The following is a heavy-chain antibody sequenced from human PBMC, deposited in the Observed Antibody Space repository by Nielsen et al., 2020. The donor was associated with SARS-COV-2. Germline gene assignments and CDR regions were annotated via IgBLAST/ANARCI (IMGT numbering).Heavy chain of an antibody. D-gene: IGHD6-13*01. V-gene: IGHV3-30*18. CDR1: GFTFSSYG. CDR3: AKDGGGGAAAGTDC. CDR2: ISYDGSNK. Sequence: GESLKISCAASGFTFSSYGMHWVRQAPGKGLEWVAVISYDGSNKYYADSVKGRFTISRDNSKNTLYLQMNSLRAEDTAVYYCAKDGGGGAAAGTDCWGQGTLVTVSS. J-gene: IGHJ4*02.